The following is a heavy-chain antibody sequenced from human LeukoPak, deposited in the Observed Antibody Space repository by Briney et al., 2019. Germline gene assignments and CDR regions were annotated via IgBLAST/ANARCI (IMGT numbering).Heavy chain of an antibody. CDR2: IPTDGST. D-gene: IGHD3-9*01. CDR3: ARDGTDVLTDRIRFDY. J-gene: IGHJ4*02. Sequence: GGSLRLSCAASGFTVSSNHMNWVRQSPGKGLEWVSVIPTDGSTCYADSVKGRFTISRDSSKNTLFLQMNSLRAEDTAVYHCARDGTDVLTDRIRFDYWGQGTLVTVSS. CDR1: GFTVSSNH. V-gene: IGHV3-53*01.